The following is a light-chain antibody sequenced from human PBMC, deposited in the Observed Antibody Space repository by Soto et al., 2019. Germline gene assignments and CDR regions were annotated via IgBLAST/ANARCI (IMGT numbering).Light chain of an antibody. CDR3: QQYGSSPQT. Sequence: EIVLTQSPGTLALPPGERAALSCRASESVSSTFLAWHQQKPGQAPRLLIYGASSRATDVPHRFSGSGSGTDFTLTISRLEPEDFAVYYCQQYGSSPQTFGQGTKVDIK. V-gene: IGKV3-20*01. CDR1: ESVSSTF. CDR2: GAS. J-gene: IGKJ1*01.